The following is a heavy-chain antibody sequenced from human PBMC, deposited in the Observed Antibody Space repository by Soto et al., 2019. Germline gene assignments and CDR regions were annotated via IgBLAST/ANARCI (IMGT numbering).Heavy chain of an antibody. V-gene: IGHV4-34*01. CDR1: CGSFTGYY. CDR2: IXHSGSX. J-gene: IGHJ4*02. D-gene: IGHD4-17*01. Sequence: PXXTLSLTCAVYCGSFTGYYWSWIRQPPGKGLEWIGEIXHSGSXNYNTYIKSRXXISVDKSXXQFYMKLSSVTAAETAVYYCARGRDYGDYRLVYWGQGTLVTVSS. CDR3: ARGRDYGDYRLVY.